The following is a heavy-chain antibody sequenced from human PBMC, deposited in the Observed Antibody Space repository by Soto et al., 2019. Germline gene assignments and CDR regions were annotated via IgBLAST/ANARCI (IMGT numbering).Heavy chain of an antibody. CDR2: ISGSGGRT. CDR3: ARENDYGSGRKVFDY. V-gene: IGHV3-23*01. CDR1: GFTFTNYA. D-gene: IGHD6-19*01. Sequence: GGSLRLSCAASGFTFTNYAVSWVRQAPGKGLEWVSAISGSGGRTYYADSVKGRFTISRDNSKKTVYLQMNRLRAEDTAVYYCARENDYGSGRKVFDYWGQGTLVTVSS. J-gene: IGHJ4*02.